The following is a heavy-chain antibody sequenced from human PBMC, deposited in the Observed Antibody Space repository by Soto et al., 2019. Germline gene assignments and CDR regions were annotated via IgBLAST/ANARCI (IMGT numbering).Heavy chain of an antibody. D-gene: IGHD5-18*01. J-gene: IGHJ4*02. CDR1: GFTFSSYA. CDR2: ISGSGGST. Sequence: EVQLLESGGGLVQPGGSLRLSCAASGFTFSSYAMSWFRQSPGKGLEWVSAISGSGGSTDYVDSVKGRFTISRDNSKNTLYLQMNSLRAEDTAVYYCAKVRAYSYGPGAYFDYWGQGTLVTVSS. V-gene: IGHV3-23*01. CDR3: AKVRAYSYGPGAYFDY.